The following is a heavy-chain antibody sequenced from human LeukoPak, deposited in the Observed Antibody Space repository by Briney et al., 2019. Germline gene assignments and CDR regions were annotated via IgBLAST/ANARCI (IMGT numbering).Heavy chain of an antibody. V-gene: IGHV3-74*01. J-gene: IGHJ4*02. CDR2: INSDGSST. CDR1: GFTFSSYW. Sequence: GESLKISCAASGFTFSSYWMTWVRQAPGKGLVWVSRINSDGSSTSYADSVRGRFSISRDNAKNTLYLQMNSLRAEDTAVYYCARGLSGYASSLGYWGQGTLVTVSA. D-gene: IGHD6-6*01. CDR3: ARGLSGYASSLGY.